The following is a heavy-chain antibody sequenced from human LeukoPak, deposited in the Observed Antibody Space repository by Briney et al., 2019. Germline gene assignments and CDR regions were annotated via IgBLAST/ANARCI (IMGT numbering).Heavy chain of an antibody. D-gene: IGHD1-14*01. CDR3: AKKPAGFDP. CDR2: IDGSGGFT. V-gene: IGHV3-23*01. J-gene: IGHJ5*02. Sequence: PGGSLRLSCVVSGFTLSSDAMTWVRQAPGKGLEWVSSIDGSGGFTYYADSVKGRFTISRDNSKNTLYLQMNSLRAEDTAIYYCAKKPAGFDPWGQGTLVTVSS. CDR1: GFTLSSDA.